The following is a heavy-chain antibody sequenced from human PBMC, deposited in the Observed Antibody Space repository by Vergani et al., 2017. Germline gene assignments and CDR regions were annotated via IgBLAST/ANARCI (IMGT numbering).Heavy chain of an antibody. D-gene: IGHD2-2*01. J-gene: IGHJ6*02. Sequence: QVQLVESGGGVVQPGGSLRLSCAASGFTFSSYGMHWVRQAPGKGLEWVAFIRYDGSNKYYADSVKGRFTISRDNSKNTLYLQMNSLRAEDTAVYYCAKVVVVVPAGRQGYYGMDVWGQGTMVTVS. CDR2: IRYDGSNK. CDR1: GFTFSSYG. CDR3: AKVVVVVPAGRQGYYGMDV. V-gene: IGHV3-30*02.